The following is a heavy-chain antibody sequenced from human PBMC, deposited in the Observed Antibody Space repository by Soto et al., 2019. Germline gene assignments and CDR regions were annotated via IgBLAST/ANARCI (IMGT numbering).Heavy chain of an antibody. CDR3: ARDQDFWSGCWFDP. CDR2: ISSSGSTI. CDR1: GFTFSDYY. J-gene: IGHJ5*02. Sequence: PGGSLRLSCAASGFTFSDYYMSWIRQAPGKGLEWVSYISSSGSTIYYADSVKGRFTISRDNAKNSLYLQMNSLRAEDTAVYYCARDQDFWSGCWFDPWGQGTLVTVSS. V-gene: IGHV3-11*01. D-gene: IGHD3-3*01.